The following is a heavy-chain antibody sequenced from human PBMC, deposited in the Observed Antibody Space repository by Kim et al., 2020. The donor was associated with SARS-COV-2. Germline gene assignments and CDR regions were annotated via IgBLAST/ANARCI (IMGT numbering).Heavy chain of an antibody. Sequence: GGSLRLSCAASGFTFSSSAMHWVRQAPGKGLEWVAVISYDGSNKYYADSVKGRFTISRDNSKSTLYLQMNSLRAEDTAVYYCARDRATYSSSCVDAFDIWGQGTLVTVSS. V-gene: IGHV3-30*04. CDR3: ARDRATYSSSCVDAFDI. J-gene: IGHJ3*02. D-gene: IGHD6-6*01. CDR2: ISYDGSNK. CDR1: GFTFSSSA.